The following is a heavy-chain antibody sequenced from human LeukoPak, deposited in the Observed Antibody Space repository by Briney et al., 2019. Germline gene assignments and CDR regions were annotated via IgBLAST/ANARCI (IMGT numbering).Heavy chain of an antibody. CDR3: ARDHRIVVVPATMRGWFDP. CDR1: GYTFTGYY. D-gene: IGHD2-2*01. Sequence: EASVKVSCKASGYTFTGYYMHWVRQAPGQGLEWMGWINPNSGGTNYAQKFQGRVTMTRDTSISTAYMELSRLRSDDTAVYYCARDHRIVVVPATMRGWFDPWGQGTLVTVSS. J-gene: IGHJ5*02. CDR2: INPNSGGT. V-gene: IGHV1-2*02.